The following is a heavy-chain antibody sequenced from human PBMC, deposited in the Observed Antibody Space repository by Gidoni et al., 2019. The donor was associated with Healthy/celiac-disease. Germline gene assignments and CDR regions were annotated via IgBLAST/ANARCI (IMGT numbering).Heavy chain of an antibody. J-gene: IGHJ6*02. D-gene: IGHD5-18*01. CDR3: AREGYSYGYSRYHYYYGMDV. CDR2: ISRSSSYI. CDR1: GFTFSSYS. V-gene: IGHV3-21*01. Sequence: EVQLVESGGGLVKPGGSLRLSCAASGFTFSSYSMNWVRQAPGKGLEWVSSISRSSSYIYYADSVKGRFTISRDNAKNSLYLQMNSLRAEDTAVYYCAREGYSYGYSRYHYYYGMDVWGQGTTVTVSS.